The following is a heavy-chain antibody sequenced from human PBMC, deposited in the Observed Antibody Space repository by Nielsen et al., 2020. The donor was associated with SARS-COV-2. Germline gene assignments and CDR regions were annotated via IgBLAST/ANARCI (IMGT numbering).Heavy chain of an antibody. Sequence: ESLKISCAASGFTFSSYDMHWVRQAAGKGLEWVSSIGAAGDTFYAGSVRGRFTISREDVENSLHLQMNSLSAGDMAVYFCTRGVGGWFDPWGQGTLVTVSS. CDR1: GFTFSSYD. CDR2: IGAAGDT. D-gene: IGHD3-10*01. V-gene: IGHV3-13*01. CDR3: TRGVGGWFDP. J-gene: IGHJ5*02.